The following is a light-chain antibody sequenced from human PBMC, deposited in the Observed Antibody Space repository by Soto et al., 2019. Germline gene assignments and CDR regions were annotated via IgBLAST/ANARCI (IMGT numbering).Light chain of an antibody. CDR1: QSVSSSY. CDR2: AAS. J-gene: IGKJ1*01. Sequence: EIELTQSPGTLSLSPGERTTISCRASQSVSSSYLAWYQQKPGQAPRLLIYAASSRATGIPDRFSGSGSGTDFTLTISRLEPEDFAVYYCQQYGSSPLTFGQGTKVEIK. CDR3: QQYGSSPLT. V-gene: IGKV3-20*01.